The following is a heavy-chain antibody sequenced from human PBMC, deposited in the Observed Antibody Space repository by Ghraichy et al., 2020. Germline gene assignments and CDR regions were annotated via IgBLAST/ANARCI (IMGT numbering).Heavy chain of an antibody. J-gene: IGHJ2*01. CDR3: AKLYDYGGNSDWYFDL. V-gene: IGHV3-23*01. CDR2: ISGSGGSI. Sequence: GESLNISCAPSGFTFSSYAMSWVRQAPEKGLEWVSGISGSGGSIYYADSVKGRFTISRDNSRNTVYLQMSSLRAEDTALYYCAKLYDYGGNSDWYFDLWGRGTLVTVSS. D-gene: IGHD4-23*01. CDR1: GFTFSSYA.